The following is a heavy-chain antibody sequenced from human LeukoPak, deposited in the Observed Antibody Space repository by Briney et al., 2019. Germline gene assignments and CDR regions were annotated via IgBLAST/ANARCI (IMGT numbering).Heavy chain of an antibody. CDR1: GYSFTSYW. CDR2: IYPGDSAT. J-gene: IGHJ4*01. D-gene: IGHD3-9*01. V-gene: IGHV5-51*01. Sequence: GESLKISCKGSGYSFTSYWIGWVRQMPGKGLEWMGIIYPGDSATRYSPSFQGQVTISADKSNSTAYLQLNSLKVSDTAMYYCARLDDILTGYQGEFDYWGQGTLVTVSS. CDR3: ARLDDILTGYQGEFDY.